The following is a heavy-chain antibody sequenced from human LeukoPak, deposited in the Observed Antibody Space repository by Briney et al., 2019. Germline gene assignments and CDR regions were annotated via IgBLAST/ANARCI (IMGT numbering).Heavy chain of an antibody. V-gene: IGHV3-30-3*01. J-gene: IGHJ4*02. Sequence: GGSLRLSCAASGFTFSSYAMRWVRQAPGKGLEWVAVISYDGSNKYYADSVKGRFTISRDNSKNTVFLQMNSLRAEDTAVYYCAKDLVPGVAVAGTGFDSWGQGTLVTVSS. CDR3: AKDLVPGVAVAGTGFDS. CDR2: ISYDGSNK. CDR1: GFTFSSYA. D-gene: IGHD6-19*01.